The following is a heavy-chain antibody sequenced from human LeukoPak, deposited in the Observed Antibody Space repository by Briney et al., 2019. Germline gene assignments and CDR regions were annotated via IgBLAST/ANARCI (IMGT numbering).Heavy chain of an antibody. Sequence: PGGSLRLSCEASGFTFSSHWMSWVRQAPGKGLEWVSGISNSGSSTYYADSVKGRLTISRDNSKNTLYLQMDSLRAADTAVYYCAKGGAGYCSGGDCYSFDPWGQGTLVTVSS. CDR2: ISNSGSST. CDR1: GFTFSSHW. J-gene: IGHJ5*02. V-gene: IGHV3-23*01. CDR3: AKGGAGYCSGGDCYSFDP. D-gene: IGHD2-15*01.